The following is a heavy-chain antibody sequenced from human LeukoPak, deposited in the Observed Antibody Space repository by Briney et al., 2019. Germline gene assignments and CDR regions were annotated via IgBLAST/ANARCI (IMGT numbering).Heavy chain of an antibody. V-gene: IGHV4-34*01. CDR1: IDSFSNYH. J-gene: IGHJ5*02. CDR2: VNESGGT. Sequence: SETLSLTCAVYIDSFSNYHWNWIRQTPAKGMEWMGEVNESGGTNISPSLRSRVILSVDTSKNQFSLKLISVTVADTAIYYCARGQGATVPQVGKNWFDPWGQGTRVTVSS. D-gene: IGHD2-2*01. CDR3: ARGQGATVPQVGKNWFDP.